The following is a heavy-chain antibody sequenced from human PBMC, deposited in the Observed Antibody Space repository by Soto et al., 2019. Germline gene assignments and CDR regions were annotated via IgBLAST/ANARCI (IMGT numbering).Heavy chain of an antibody. J-gene: IGHJ4*02. CDR1: GYTFTSYY. D-gene: IGHD3-22*01. CDR2: INPSGGT. Sequence: GASVKLSCKASGYTFTSYYMHCVRQAPGQGLEWMGIINPSGGTNYAQKFQGWVTMTRDTSISTAYMELSRLRSDDTAVYYCAVHAYYYDSSGALDYWGQGTLVTVSS. V-gene: IGHV1-2*04. CDR3: AVHAYYYDSSGALDY.